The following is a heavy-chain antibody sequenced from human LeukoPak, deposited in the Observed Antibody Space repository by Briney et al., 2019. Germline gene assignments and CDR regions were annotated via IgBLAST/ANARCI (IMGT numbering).Heavy chain of an antibody. CDR2: IYTSGST. CDR1: GGSINFYY. J-gene: IGHJ4*02. V-gene: IGHV4-4*07. D-gene: IGHD2-15*01. CDR3: AREALLQYYFDY. Sequence: SETLSLTCTVSGGSINFYYWSWIRQPAGKGLEWIGRIYTSGSTNYNPSLKSRVTMSVDTSKNQFSLKLSSVTAADTAVYYCAREALLQYYFDYWGQGTLVTVSS.